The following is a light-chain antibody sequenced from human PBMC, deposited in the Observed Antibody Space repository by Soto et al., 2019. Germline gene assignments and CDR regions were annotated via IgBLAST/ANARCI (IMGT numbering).Light chain of an antibody. J-gene: IGKJ4*02. CDR1: QSVSSN. CDR2: GAS. CDR3: QQFNKWPPLT. V-gene: IGKV3-15*01. Sequence: EIVMTQSPATLSVSPGERATLSCRASQSVSSNLAWYQQKPGQAPRLLIYGASTRATGIAARLSGSGSGTEFTLTLSHLPSVDSAVYYCQQFNKWPPLTCGGGTKVEIK.